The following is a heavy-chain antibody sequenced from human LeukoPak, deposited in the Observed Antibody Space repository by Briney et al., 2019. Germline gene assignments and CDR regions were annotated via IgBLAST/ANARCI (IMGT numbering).Heavy chain of an antibody. D-gene: IGHD6-19*01. CDR1: GFTVSSNY. CDR3: ARVVGQSSGAIDY. V-gene: IGHV3-53*01. Sequence: GGSLRLSCAASGFTVSSNYMSWVRQAPGKGLEWVSVIYSGGSTYYADSVKGRFTISRDNSKNTLYLQMNSLRAEDTAVYYCARVVGQSSGAIDYWGQGILVTVSS. CDR2: IYSGGST. J-gene: IGHJ4*02.